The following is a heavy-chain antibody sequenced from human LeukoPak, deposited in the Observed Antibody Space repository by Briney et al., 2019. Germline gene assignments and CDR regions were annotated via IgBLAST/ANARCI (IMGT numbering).Heavy chain of an antibody. D-gene: IGHD3-22*01. J-gene: IGHJ4*02. V-gene: IGHV1-69*13. Sequence: SVKVSCKASGGTFSSYAISWVRQAPGQGLEWMGRIIPIFGTANYAQKFQGRVTITADESTSTAYMELSSLRSEDTAVYYCHLYYYDSSGYLVWGQGTLVTVSS. CDR2: IIPIFGTA. CDR1: GGTFSSYA. CDR3: HLYYYDSSGYLV.